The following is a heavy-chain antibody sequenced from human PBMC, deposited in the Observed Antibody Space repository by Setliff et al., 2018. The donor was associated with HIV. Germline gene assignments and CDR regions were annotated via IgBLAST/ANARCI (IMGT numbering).Heavy chain of an antibody. CDR3: ARVPFGPGSYYFDV. Sequence: PSETLSLTCTVSGASVNSDDYYWSWSRQTPGQGLEWIGYTYYSGDTYYNATLQSRATNFLDTAKNQFFLTLTSVTAADTAVYLCARVPFGPGSYYFDVWGQGTLVTVAS. CDR2: TYYSGDT. V-gene: IGHV4-30-4*01. J-gene: IGHJ4*02. D-gene: IGHD3-10*01. CDR1: GASVNSDDYY.